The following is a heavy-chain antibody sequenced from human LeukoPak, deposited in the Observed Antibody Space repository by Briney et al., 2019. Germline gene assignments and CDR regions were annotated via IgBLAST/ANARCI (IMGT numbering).Heavy chain of an antibody. Sequence: GGSLRLSCAASGFTFSNAWMGWVRQAPGEGLGWDGRIKSKTDGGTTDYAAPVKGRFTISRDDSNNTLYLQMNSLKTEDTAVYHCTTDSGYVLWWGQGTLVTVSS. V-gene: IGHV3-15*01. CDR3: TTDSGYVLW. CDR1: GFTFSNAW. D-gene: IGHD5-12*01. J-gene: IGHJ4*02. CDR2: IKSKTDGGTT.